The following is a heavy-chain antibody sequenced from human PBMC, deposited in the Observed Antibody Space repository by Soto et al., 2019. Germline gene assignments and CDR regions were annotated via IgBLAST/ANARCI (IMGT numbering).Heavy chain of an antibody. D-gene: IGHD3-10*01. V-gene: IGHV3-48*03. CDR1: GFTFSSWE. J-gene: IGHJ5*02. Sequence: PGGSLRLSCAASGFTFSSWEMNWVRQAPGKGLEWVSYISSSGSTIYYADSVKGRFTISRDSAKNSLYLQMNSLRAEDTAVYYCARTFWFGELLLENWFDPWGQGTLVTVS. CDR2: ISSSGSTI. CDR3: ARTFWFGELLLENWFDP.